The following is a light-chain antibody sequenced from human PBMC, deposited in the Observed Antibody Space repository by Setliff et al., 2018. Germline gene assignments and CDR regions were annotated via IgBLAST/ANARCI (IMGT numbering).Light chain of an antibody. CDR2: GVS. CDR3: TAYTSGTTYV. CDR1: SSDVGSYDL. V-gene: IGLV2-14*03. J-gene: IGLJ1*01. Sequence: QSALTQPASVSGSPGQSITISCSGTSSDVGSYDLVSWYQQHPSKAPKLIIYGVSNRPSGVSSRFSGSKSGNTASLTISGLQTEDEADYYCTAYTSGTTYVFGTGTKVTVL.